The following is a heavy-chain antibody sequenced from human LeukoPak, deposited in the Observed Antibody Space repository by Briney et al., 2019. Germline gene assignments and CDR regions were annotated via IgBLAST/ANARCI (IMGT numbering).Heavy chain of an antibody. V-gene: IGHV4-61*01. CDR2: ISDSGNT. CDR3: ARVSIYDILTGYYLGGATFDY. J-gene: IGHJ4*02. D-gene: IGHD3-9*01. Sequence: SETLSLTCTVSGGSVNSGTYQWTWIRQPPGKGLEWIGYISDSGNTNYIPSLKSRVTISIDRSQNRFSLKLRSVTAADTAVYYCARVSIYDILTGYYLGGATFDYWGQGTLVTVSS. CDR1: GGSVNSGTYQ.